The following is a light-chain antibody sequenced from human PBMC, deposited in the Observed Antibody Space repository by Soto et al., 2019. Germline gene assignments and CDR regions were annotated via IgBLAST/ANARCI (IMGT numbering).Light chain of an antibody. CDR3: QQYNSYPWT. V-gene: IGKV1-5*03. CDR2: KAS. Sequence: DIQMTQSPSTLSASVGDRVTITCRASQSISSWLAWYQQKTGKAPKILIYKASSLASGVPSRFRGSGSWTEFTLTISSLQPDDVATYYCQQYNSYPWTFGQGTKVDIK. J-gene: IGKJ1*01. CDR1: QSISSW.